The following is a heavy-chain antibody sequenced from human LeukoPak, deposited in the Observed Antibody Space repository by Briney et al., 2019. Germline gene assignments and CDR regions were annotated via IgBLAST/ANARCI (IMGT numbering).Heavy chain of an antibody. J-gene: IGHJ4*02. D-gene: IGHD2-2*02. V-gene: IGHV3-30*18. Sequence: PGGSLRLSCAASGFTFSSYGMHWVRQAPGKGLEWVAVISYDGSNKYYADSVKGRFTISRDNSENTLYLQMNSLRAEDTAVYYCAKDIPADYWGQGTLVTVSS. CDR3: AKDIPADY. CDR2: ISYDGSNK. CDR1: GFTFSSYG.